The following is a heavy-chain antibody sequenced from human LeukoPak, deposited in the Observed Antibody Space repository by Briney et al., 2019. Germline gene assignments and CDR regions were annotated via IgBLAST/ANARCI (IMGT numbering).Heavy chain of an antibody. CDR2: IYHSEST. D-gene: IGHD1-26*01. CDR3: ARRDFSGSYNGWFDP. CDR1: GGSISSSNW. J-gene: IGHJ5*02. Sequence: SGTLSLTCADSGGSISSSNWWSWVRQSPGKGLEWSGEIYHSESTNYNPSLKRRVTISVDKSKKHFSLKLAAATAADAAVYYCARRDFSGSYNGWFDPWGQGTLVTVSS. V-gene: IGHV4-4*02.